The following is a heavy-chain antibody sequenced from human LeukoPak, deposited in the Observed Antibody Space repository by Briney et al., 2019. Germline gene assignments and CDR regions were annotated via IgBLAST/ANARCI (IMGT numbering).Heavy chain of an antibody. Sequence: GGSLSLSCAASGFTFSSYEMNWVRQAPGKGLEWVSYISSGGSTIYYADSVKGRFTISRDNAKNSLYLQMNSLRAEDTAVYYCARGRAYYYDSRGYNDYWGQGTLVTVSS. D-gene: IGHD3-22*01. J-gene: IGHJ4*02. V-gene: IGHV3-48*03. CDR3: ARGRAYYYDSRGYNDY. CDR2: ISSGGSTI. CDR1: GFTFSSYE.